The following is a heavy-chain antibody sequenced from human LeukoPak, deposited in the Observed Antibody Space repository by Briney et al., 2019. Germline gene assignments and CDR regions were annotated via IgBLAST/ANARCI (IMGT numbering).Heavy chain of an antibody. J-gene: IGHJ6*03. D-gene: IGHD5-18*01. CDR1: GYSFTIYW. V-gene: IGHV5-51*01. Sequence: GESLKISCKGSGYSFTIYWIGWVRQMPGKGLKWMGIIYPGDSDTRYSPSFQGQVTISADKSISTAYLQWSSLKASDTAMYYCARQGSGYSPTYYYYMDVWGKGTTVAISS. CDR3: ARQGSGYSPTYYYYMDV. CDR2: IYPGDSDT.